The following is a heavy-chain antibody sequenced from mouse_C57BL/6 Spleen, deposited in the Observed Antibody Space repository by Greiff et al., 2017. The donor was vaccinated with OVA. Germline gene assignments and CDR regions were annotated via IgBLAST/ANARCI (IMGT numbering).Heavy chain of an antibody. CDR3: ARCNCDPYFDY. D-gene: IGHD4-1*01. CDR2: IYPGDGDT. CDR1: GYAFSSSW. J-gene: IGHJ2*01. V-gene: IGHV1-82*01. Sequence: QESGAELVKPGASAKISCKASGYAFSSSWLNWVKQRPGKGLEWIGRIYPGDGDTNYNGKFKGKATLTADKTSSTVYMQLSSLTSEDSAVYFCARCNCDPYFDYWGQGTTLTVSS.